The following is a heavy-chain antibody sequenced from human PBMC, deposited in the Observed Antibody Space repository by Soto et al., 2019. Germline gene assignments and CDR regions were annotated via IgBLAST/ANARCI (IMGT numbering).Heavy chain of an antibody. J-gene: IGHJ5*02. V-gene: IGHV4-34*01. Sequence: SETLSLTCAVYGGSFSCYYWIWIRQPPGKGLEWIGEINHSGSTNYNPSLKSRVTISVDTSKNQFSLKLSSVTAADTAVYYCARRQRVVVAAPINWFDPWGQGTLVTVSS. CDR1: GGSFSCYY. CDR3: ARRQRVVVAAPINWFDP. D-gene: IGHD2-15*01. CDR2: INHSGST.